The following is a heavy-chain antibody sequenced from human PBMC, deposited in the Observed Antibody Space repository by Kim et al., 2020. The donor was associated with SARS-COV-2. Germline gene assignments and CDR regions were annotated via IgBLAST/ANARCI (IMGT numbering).Heavy chain of an antibody. D-gene: IGHD3-22*01. V-gene: IGHV3-23*01. J-gene: IGHJ4*02. CDR1: GFTFSSYA. CDR3: AKNYYDSSGYYPPFDY. Sequence: GGSLRLSCAASGFTFSSYAMSWVRHAPGKGLEWVSAISGSGGSTYYADSVKGRFTISRDNSKNTLYLQMNSLRAEDTAVYYCAKNYYDSSGYYPPFDYWGQGTLVTVSS. CDR2: ISGSGGST.